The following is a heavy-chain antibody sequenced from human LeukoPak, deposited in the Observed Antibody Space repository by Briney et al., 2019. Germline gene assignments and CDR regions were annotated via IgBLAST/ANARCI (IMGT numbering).Heavy chain of an antibody. CDR3: ARAQYCTNGVCFGPLWYMDV. V-gene: IGHV1-69*13. CDR2: IIPIFGTA. CDR1: GYTFTSYG. D-gene: IGHD2-8*01. Sequence: ASVKVSCKASGYTFTSYGISWVRQAPGQGLEWMGGIIPIFGTANYAQKFQGRVTITADESTSTAYMELSSLRSEDTAVYYCARAQYCTNGVCFGPLWYMDVWGKGTTVTVSS. J-gene: IGHJ6*03.